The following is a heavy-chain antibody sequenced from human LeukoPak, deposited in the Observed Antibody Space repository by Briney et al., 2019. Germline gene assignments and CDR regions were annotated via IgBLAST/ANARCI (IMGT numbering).Heavy chain of an antibody. CDR3: ARGDGGNSLTFDY. J-gene: IGHJ4*02. CDR2: IYHSGST. D-gene: IGHD4-23*01. CDR1: GGSISSSSYY. Sequence: SETLSLTCTVSGGSISSSSYYWGWIRQPPGKGLEWIGYIYHSGSTYYNPSLKSRVTISVDRSKNQFSLKLSSVTAADTAVYYCARGDGGNSLTFDYWGQGTLVTVSS. V-gene: IGHV4-39*07.